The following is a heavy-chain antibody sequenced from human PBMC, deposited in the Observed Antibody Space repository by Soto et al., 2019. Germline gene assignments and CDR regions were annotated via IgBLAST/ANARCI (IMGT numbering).Heavy chain of an antibody. J-gene: IGHJ4*02. D-gene: IGHD2-15*01. CDR2: VSNDGSSN. CDR1: GFSFSKYA. CDR3: LKDHLEGDGRHRVGV. Sequence: QVQLVESGGGVVQPGNSLRLSCAASGFSFSKYAMHWVRQASGEGLEWVAVVSNDGSSNYDGDSVKGRFTIPRDNFQNTVYLQMNSLRPEDVTVYCWLKDHLEGDGRHRVGVWRKGAVVTVSS. V-gene: IGHV3-30*18.